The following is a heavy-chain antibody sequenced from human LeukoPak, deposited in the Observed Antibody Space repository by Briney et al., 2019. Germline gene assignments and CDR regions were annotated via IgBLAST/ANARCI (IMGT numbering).Heavy chain of an antibody. Sequence: GGSLRLSCAASGFTFSSYWMTWVRRAPGKGLEWVANIKQDGSEQYYVDSVRGRFTISRDNAKNSLFLQMNSLRVEDTAVYYCAGGQGWLLDYWGQGALVTVSS. D-gene: IGHD2-15*01. V-gene: IGHV3-7*05. J-gene: IGHJ4*02. CDR3: AGGQGWLLDY. CDR1: GFTFSSYW. CDR2: IKQDGSEQ.